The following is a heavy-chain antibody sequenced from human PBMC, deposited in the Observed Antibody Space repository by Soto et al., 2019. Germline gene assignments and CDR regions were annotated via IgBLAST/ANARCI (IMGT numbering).Heavy chain of an antibody. CDR2: IYYSGST. CDR1: GGSISSGDYY. CDR3: ARMDYYQGFDY. D-gene: IGHD3-10*01. V-gene: IGHV4-30-4*01. Sequence: SESLSLTCTVSGGSISSGDYYWSWIRQPPRKGLEWIGYIYYSGSTYYNPSLKSRVTISVDTSKKHFSLKLSSVTAADPAVYYCARMDYYQGFDYWGKVTLVTVAS. J-gene: IGHJ4*02.